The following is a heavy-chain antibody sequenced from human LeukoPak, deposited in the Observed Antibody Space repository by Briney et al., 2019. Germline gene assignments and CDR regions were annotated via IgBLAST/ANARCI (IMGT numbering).Heavy chain of an antibody. CDR3: ARGPLTDTAMVYNWFDP. CDR2: ISAYNGNT. Sequence: GASVKVSCKASGYTFTSYGISWVRQAPGQGLEWMGWISAYNGNTNYAQKLQGRVTMTTDTSTSTAYMELRSLRSDDTAVYYCARGPLTDTAMVYNWFDPWGQGTLVTVSS. V-gene: IGHV1-18*01. J-gene: IGHJ5*02. CDR1: GYTFTSYG. D-gene: IGHD5-18*01.